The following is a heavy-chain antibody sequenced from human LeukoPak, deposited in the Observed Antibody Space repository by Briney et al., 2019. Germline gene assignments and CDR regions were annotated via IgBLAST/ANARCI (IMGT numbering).Heavy chain of an antibody. CDR3: ARLGGYYDPPGY. CDR2: IHHSGST. CDR1: GGSISTSTYF. V-gene: IGHV4-39*01. J-gene: IGHJ4*02. D-gene: IGHD3-22*01. Sequence: SETLSLTCTVSGGSISTSTYFWGWIRQPPGKGLEWIATIHHSGSTYYKPSLRSGVTISVDTSRNQFSLKLSSVTVADTAVYYCARLGGYYDPPGYWGQGTLVTVSS.